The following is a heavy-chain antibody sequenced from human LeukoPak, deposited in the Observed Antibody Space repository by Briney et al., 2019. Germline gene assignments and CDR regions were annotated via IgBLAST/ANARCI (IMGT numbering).Heavy chain of an antibody. CDR2: ISYDGSNK. CDR3: AKEDYGYYFDY. J-gene: IGHJ4*02. D-gene: IGHD3-16*01. CDR1: GFTFSSYG. V-gene: IGHV3-30*18. Sequence: GRSLRLSCAASGFTFSSYGMHWVRQAPGKGLEWVAVISYDGSNKYYADSVKGRFTISRDNSKNTLYLQMNSLRAEDTAVYYCAKEDYGYYFDYWGQGTLVTVSS.